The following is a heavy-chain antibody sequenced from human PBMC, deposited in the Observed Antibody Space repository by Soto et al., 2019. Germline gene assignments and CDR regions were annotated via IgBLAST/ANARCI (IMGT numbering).Heavy chain of an antibody. D-gene: IGHD5-12*01. CDR1: GGTFSSYA. CDR3: VRVVAIPGYPDN. V-gene: IGHV1-69*12. J-gene: IGHJ4*02. CDR2: IVPIVDTS. Sequence: QVQLMQSGAEVRQPASSVKVSCKTSGGTFSSYAISWVRQAPGQGLEWMGGIVPIVDTSTYAQKFQGRVTITADESTSTVYMELSSLRSDDTDVYYCVRVVAIPGYPDNWGQGTLVTVSS.